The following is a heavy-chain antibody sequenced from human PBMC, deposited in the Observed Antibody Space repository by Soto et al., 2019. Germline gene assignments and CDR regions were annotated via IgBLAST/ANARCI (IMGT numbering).Heavy chain of an antibody. D-gene: IGHD3-10*01. CDR3: ARAMVRGNFFDY. CDR1: GFTFNTYG. CDR2: ISYDGSNK. V-gene: IGHV3-30*19. Sequence: GGSLRLSCAASGFTFNTYGMHWVRQAPGKGLEWVAVISYDGSNKYYADSVKGRFTISRDNSKNTLYLQMNSLRAEDTAVYYCARAMVRGNFFDYWGQGALVTVSS. J-gene: IGHJ4*02.